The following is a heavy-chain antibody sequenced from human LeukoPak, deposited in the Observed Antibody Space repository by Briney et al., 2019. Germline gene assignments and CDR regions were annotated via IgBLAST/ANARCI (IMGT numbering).Heavy chain of an antibody. CDR3: ARDGAIFGVVIPFDY. V-gene: IGHV3-33*01. J-gene: IGHJ4*02. D-gene: IGHD3-3*01. CDR2: IWYDGSNK. CDR1: GFTFSSYG. Sequence: QAGGSLRLSCAASGFTFSSYGMHWVRQAPGKGLEWVAVIWYDGSNKYYADSVKGRFTISRDNAKNSLYLQMNSLRAEDTAVYYCARDGAIFGVVIPFDYWGQGTLVTVSS.